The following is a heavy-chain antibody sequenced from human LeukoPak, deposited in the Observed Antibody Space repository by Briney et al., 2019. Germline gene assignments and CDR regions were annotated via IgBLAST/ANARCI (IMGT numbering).Heavy chain of an antibody. CDR1: GFSLTNNY. CDR3: SLGGLPDS. V-gene: IGHV3-53*01. D-gene: IGHD3-16*01. Sequence: GGSLRLSCAASGFSLTNNYMNWVRQVPGKGLEWVSVIYGGGLTYYPDSVKGRFTISRDTSKNTVYLQMNSLRIEDTAVYYCSLGGLPDSWGQGTLVTVSS. J-gene: IGHJ4*02. CDR2: IYGGGLT.